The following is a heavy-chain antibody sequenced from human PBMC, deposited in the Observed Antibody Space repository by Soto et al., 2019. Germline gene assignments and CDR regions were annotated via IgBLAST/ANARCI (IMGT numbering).Heavy chain of an antibody. Sequence: QLQLQESGSGLVKPAQTLSLTSAVSGGSINSGGYSWSWIRDPPGKGLEWIGYIYHSGSTYYNPSLKRRVTILVDRSKNQFSLKLSSVTAADTAVYYCARGEVVALGYWGQGTLVTVSS. CDR3: ARGEVVALGY. CDR2: IYHSGST. CDR1: GGSINSGGYS. V-gene: IGHV4-30-2*01. D-gene: IGHD2-15*01. J-gene: IGHJ4*02.